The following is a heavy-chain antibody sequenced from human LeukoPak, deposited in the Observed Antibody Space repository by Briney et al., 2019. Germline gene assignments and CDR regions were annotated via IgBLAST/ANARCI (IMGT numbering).Heavy chain of an antibody. CDR2: ISGSGGST. V-gene: IGHV3-23*01. CDR1: GFTFSSYA. Sequence: TGGSLRLSCAASGFTFSSYAMRWVRQAPGKGLEWVSAISGSGGSTFYADSVKGRFTISRDNSKNTLYLQMNSLRAEDTAVYFCAKGGVGAFDIWGQGTMVSVSS. CDR3: AKGGVGAFDI. J-gene: IGHJ3*02. D-gene: IGHD3-10*01.